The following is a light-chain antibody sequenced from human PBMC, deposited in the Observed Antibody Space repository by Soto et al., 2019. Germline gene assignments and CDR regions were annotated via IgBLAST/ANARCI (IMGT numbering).Light chain of an antibody. Sequence: DIQMTQSQSTMSASVGDRVTITCRASQTISNWLAWYQQKPGRAPKILIHDASSLQTGVPSRFSGSGSGAEFTLTISSLQPDDFATYYCQQYNSYSTFGQGTKVEIK. CDR3: QQYNSYST. CDR1: QTISNW. V-gene: IGKV1-5*01. CDR2: DAS. J-gene: IGKJ1*01.